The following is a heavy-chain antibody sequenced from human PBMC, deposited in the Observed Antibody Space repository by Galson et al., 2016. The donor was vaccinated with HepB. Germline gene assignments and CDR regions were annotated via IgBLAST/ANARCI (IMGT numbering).Heavy chain of an antibody. CDR2: INAGNGNT. Sequence: SVKVSCKASGYTFTNYAMHWVRQAPGQRLEWMGWINAGNGNTKYSQKFQGRVTITRDTSASTAYMELSSPRSEDTAVYCCARASYYDSSGHDVFDIWGQGTMVTVSS. V-gene: IGHV1-3*01. J-gene: IGHJ3*02. CDR3: ARASYYDSSGHDVFDI. D-gene: IGHD3-22*01. CDR1: GYTFTNYA.